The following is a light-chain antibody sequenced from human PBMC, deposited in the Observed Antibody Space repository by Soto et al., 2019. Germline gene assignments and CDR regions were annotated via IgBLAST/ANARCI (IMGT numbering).Light chain of an antibody. J-gene: IGLJ1*01. V-gene: IGLV2-14*01. Sequence: QSALTQPASVSGSPGQSITISCTGTTSDIGSYNYVSWHQQHPGQAPRLMIYQVTHRASGVPDRFSASKSGNTASLTISGLQAGDEADYHCSSYRSSSTYVFGTGTKLTVL. CDR1: TSDIGSYNY. CDR3: SSYRSSSTYV. CDR2: QVT.